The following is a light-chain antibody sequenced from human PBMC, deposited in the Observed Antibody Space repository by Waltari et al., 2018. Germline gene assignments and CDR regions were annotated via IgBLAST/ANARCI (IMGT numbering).Light chain of an antibody. J-gene: IGLJ1*01. CDR2: RNN. Sequence: QAGLTQPPSVSKALRQTATLTCTGNNINVAREGAAWLQQHQGHPPKLLFYRNNNRPSGISERFFAFRSGDTASLTITGLQPEDEADYYCSTWDDSLKTYVFGPGTKVTVL. V-gene: IGLV10-54*04. CDR1: NINVAREG. CDR3: STWDDSLKTYV.